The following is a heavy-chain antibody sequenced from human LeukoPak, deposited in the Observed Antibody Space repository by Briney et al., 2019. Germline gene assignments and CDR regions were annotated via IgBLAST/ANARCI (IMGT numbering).Heavy chain of an antibody. Sequence: PSETLSLTCTVSGGSISSSSYYWGWIRQPPGNGLEWIGSIYYSGSTYYNPSLKSRVTISVDTSKNQFSLKLSSVTAADTAVYYCARKFAVGATYGFDYWGQGTLVTVSS. V-gene: IGHV4-39*07. CDR1: GGSISSSSYY. CDR2: IYYSGST. CDR3: ARKFAVGATYGFDY. J-gene: IGHJ4*02. D-gene: IGHD1-26*01.